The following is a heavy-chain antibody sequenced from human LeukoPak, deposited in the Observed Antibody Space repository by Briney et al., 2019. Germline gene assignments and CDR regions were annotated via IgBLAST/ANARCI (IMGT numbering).Heavy chain of an antibody. CDR2: INHSGST. V-gene: IGHV4-34*01. CDR3: ARAIIHSNYGGYYYYYGMDV. CDR1: GGSFSGYY. J-gene: IGHJ6*02. Sequence: SETLSLTCAVYGGSFSGYYWSWIRQPPGKGLEWIGEINHSGSTNYNPSLKSRVTISVDTSKNQFSLKLSSVTAADTAVYYCARAIIHSNYGGYYYYYGMDVWGQGTTVTVSS. D-gene: IGHD4-11*01.